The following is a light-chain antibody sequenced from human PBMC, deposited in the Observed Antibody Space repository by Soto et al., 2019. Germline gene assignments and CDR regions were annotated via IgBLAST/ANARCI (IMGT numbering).Light chain of an antibody. CDR3: QQLYTYPRT. J-gene: IGKJ1*01. V-gene: IGKV1-9*01. CDR1: QGIASY. Sequence: DIQLTQSPSFVSASVGDRVTITCRASQGIASYLAWFQQKPGKAPELLIYAASTLRSGVPSRFSGSRSGTEFTLTVSSLQPEDFATYYCQQLYTYPRTFGQGTKVDIK. CDR2: AAS.